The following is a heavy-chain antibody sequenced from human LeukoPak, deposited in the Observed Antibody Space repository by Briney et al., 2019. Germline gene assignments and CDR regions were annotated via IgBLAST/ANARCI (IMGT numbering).Heavy chain of an antibody. J-gene: IGHJ4*02. D-gene: IGHD4-23*01. CDR3: ARLDYGGNSHFDY. Sequence: SETLSLTCTVSGGSISSYYWSWIRQPPGKGLEWIGYIYYSGSTNYNPSLKSRVTISVDTSKNQFSLKLSSVTAADTAVYYCARLDYGGNSHFDYWGQGTLVTVSS. V-gene: IGHV4-59*01. CDR1: GGSISSYY. CDR2: IYYSGST.